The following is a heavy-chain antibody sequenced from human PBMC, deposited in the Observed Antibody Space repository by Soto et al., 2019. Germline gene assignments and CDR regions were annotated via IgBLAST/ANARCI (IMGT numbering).Heavy chain of an antibody. V-gene: IGHV3-30-3*01. CDR1: GFTFSSYA. Sequence: VQLVESGGGVVQPGRSLRLSCAASGFTFSSYAMHWVRQAPGKGLEWVAVISYDGSNKYYADSVKGRFTISRDNSKNTLYLQMNSLRAEDTAVYYCARERAVAGAVDYWGQGTLVTVSS. CDR3: ARERAVAGAVDY. CDR2: ISYDGSNK. J-gene: IGHJ4*02. D-gene: IGHD6-19*01.